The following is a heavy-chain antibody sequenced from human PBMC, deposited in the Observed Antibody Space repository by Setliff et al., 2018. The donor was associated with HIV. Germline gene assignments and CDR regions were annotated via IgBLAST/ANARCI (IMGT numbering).Heavy chain of an antibody. J-gene: IGHJ4*02. V-gene: IGHV4-4*02. CDR1: GDSIDSPHC. D-gene: IGHD3-16*01. Sequence: KTSETLSLTCTVYGDSIDSPHCWSWVRQSLEKGLEWIEEVCQRWGINYYPFFWSRAIISMDKPRSYFSLRLTSVTAADTAIYFCVRNSGWALGSWGQGILVTVSS. CDR2: VCQRWGI. CDR3: VRNSGWALGS.